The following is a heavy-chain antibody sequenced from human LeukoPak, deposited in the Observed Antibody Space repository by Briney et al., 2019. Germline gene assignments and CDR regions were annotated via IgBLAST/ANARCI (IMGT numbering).Heavy chain of an antibody. CDR3: ARRADHYDSSCYQH. D-gene: IGHD3-22*01. Sequence: PGASVKVSCKASGCTFTSYDINWVRQATGQGLEWMGWMNPNSGNTGYAQKFQGRVTMTRDTSISTAYMELSSLRSEDSAVYFCARRADHYDSSCYQHWGQGTLVTVSP. V-gene: IGHV1-8*01. CDR2: MNPNSGNT. J-gene: IGHJ4*02. CDR1: GCTFTSYD.